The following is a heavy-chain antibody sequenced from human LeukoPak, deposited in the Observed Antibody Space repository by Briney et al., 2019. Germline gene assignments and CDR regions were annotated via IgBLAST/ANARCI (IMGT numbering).Heavy chain of an antibody. CDR2: IYYSGST. CDR1: GGSISSSSYY. J-gene: IGHJ3*02. D-gene: IGHD2-15*01. CDR3: ARSTLGYCSGGSCYRAAFDI. Sequence: SETLSLTCTVSGGSISSSSYYWGWIRQPPGKGLEWIGSIYYSGSTYYNPSLKSRVTISVDTSKNQFSLKLSSVTAADTAVYYCARSTLGYCSGGSCYRAAFDIWGQGTMVTVSS. V-gene: IGHV4-39*07.